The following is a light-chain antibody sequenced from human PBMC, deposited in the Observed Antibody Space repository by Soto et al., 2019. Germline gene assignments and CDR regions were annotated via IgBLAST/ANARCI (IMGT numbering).Light chain of an antibody. V-gene: IGLV2-14*03. CDR2: DVS. CDR1: SSDVGGYNY. J-gene: IGLJ2*01. CDR3: SSYTRSTTLVV. Sequence: QSALTQPPSVSGSPGQSITISCTGTSSDVGGYNYVSWYQQHPGKAPKLMIYDVSDRPSGVSNRFSGSKSGNTASLTISGLQAEDEADYYCSSYTRSTTLVVFGGGTKVTVL.